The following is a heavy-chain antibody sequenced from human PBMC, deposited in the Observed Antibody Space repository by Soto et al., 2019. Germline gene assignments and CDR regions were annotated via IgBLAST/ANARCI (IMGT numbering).Heavy chain of an antibody. V-gene: IGHV3-21*01. CDR2: ISSSSSYI. CDR3: ARDRVGQDYYGMDV. J-gene: IGHJ6*02. CDR1: GFTFSSYS. D-gene: IGHD2-15*01. Sequence: VQLVESGGGLVKPGGSLRLSCAASGFTFSSYSMNWVRQAPGKGLEWVSSISSSSSYIYYADSVKGRFTISRDNAKNSLYLQMNSLRAEDTAVYYCARDRVGQDYYGMDVWGQGTTVTVSS.